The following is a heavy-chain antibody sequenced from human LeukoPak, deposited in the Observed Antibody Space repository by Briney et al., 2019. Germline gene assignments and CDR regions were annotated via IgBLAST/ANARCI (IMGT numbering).Heavy chain of an antibody. Sequence: PSETLSLTCTVSGGSISNSSYYWGWIRQPPGMGLEWIGSIYYSGSTYYSPSLKNRVTTSVDTSKNQFSLKLSSVTAADTAVYYCASRIAAAEPYWYFDLWGRGTLVTVSS. CDR3: ASRIAAAEPYWYFDL. CDR1: GGSISNSSYY. V-gene: IGHV4-39*01. D-gene: IGHD6-13*01. J-gene: IGHJ2*01. CDR2: IYYSGST.